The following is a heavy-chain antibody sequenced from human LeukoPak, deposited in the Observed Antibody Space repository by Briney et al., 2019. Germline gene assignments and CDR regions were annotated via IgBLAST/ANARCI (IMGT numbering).Heavy chain of an antibody. V-gene: IGHV4-31*03. D-gene: IGHD3-10*01. CDR2: IYYSGST. J-gene: IGHJ4*02. Sequence: SQALSLTCTVSGGSISSGGYYWSWIRQHPGKGLEWIGYIYYSGSTYYNPSLKSRVTISVDTSKNQFSLKLSSVTAADTAVYYCARRSYGSGSYYPYFDYWGQGTLVTVSS. CDR3: ARRSYGSGSYYPYFDY. CDR1: GGSISSGGYY.